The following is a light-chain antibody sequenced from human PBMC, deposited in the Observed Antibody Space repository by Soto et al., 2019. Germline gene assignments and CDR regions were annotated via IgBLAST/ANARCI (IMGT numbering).Light chain of an antibody. CDR1: SSDVGGYNY. Sequence: QSVLTQPASVSGSPGQSITISCTGTSSDVGGYNYVSWYQQPPGKAPKLMIYDVSNRPSGVSNRFSGSKSGNTASLTISGLQAEDEADYYCSSYRSSSTYVFGTGTKLTVL. J-gene: IGLJ1*01. CDR3: SSYRSSSTYV. V-gene: IGLV2-14*03. CDR2: DVS.